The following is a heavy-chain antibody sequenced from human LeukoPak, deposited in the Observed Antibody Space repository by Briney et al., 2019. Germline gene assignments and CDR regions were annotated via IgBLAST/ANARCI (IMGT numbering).Heavy chain of an antibody. CDR2: INPTGGST. J-gene: IGHJ5*02. V-gene: IGHV1-46*01. D-gene: IGHD1-26*01. Sequence: ASVKVSCKASGGSFSNYAISWVRQAPGQGLEWMGLINPTGGSTGYAQKFQGRVTMTRDMSTSTDYTELSSLRSEDTAIYYCARDNSVGDNAWWFDPWGQGTLVTVSS. CDR1: GGSFSNYA. CDR3: ARDNSVGDNAWWFDP.